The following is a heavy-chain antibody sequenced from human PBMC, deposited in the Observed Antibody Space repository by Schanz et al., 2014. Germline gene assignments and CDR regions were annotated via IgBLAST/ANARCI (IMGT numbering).Heavy chain of an antibody. Sequence: QGQLVQSGPEVKKPGASVKVSCKASGYTFISYGIKWVRQAPGQGLEWMGWISAYNGHTDYAQKLQGRVTLTTDTSTSTAYMELRNLRSDDTAVYYCARAKRFGDMDVWGQGTTVTVSS. V-gene: IGHV1-18*01. CDR1: GYTFISYG. D-gene: IGHD3-10*01. CDR3: ARAKRFGDMDV. J-gene: IGHJ6*02. CDR2: ISAYNGHT.